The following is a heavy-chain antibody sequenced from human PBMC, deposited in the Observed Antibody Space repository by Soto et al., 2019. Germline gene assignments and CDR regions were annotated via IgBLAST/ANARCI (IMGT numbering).Heavy chain of an antibody. CDR2: INPNSGGT. Sequence: ASVKVSCKASGYTFTDYFMHWVRQAPGQGLEWMGWINPNSGGTNYAQKFRGRVTVARDTSISTAYMVLSRLRSDDTAVYYCARGRSVLYLDLWGRGTQVTVSS. D-gene: IGHD1-20*01. CDR1: GYTFTDYF. J-gene: IGHJ1*01. V-gene: IGHV1-2*02. CDR3: ARGRSVLYLDL.